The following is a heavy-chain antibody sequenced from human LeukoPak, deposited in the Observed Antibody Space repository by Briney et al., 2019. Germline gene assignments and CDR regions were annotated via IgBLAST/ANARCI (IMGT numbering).Heavy chain of an antibody. D-gene: IGHD1-26*01. V-gene: IGHV1-69*01. J-gene: IGHJ5*02. Sequence: SVKVSCKASGYTFTGYYMHWVRQAPGQGLEWMGGIIPIFGTANYAQKFQGRVTITADESTSTAYMELSSLRSEDTAVYYCARWESWGQGTLVTVSS. CDR3: ARWES. CDR1: GYTFTGYY. CDR2: IIPIFGTA.